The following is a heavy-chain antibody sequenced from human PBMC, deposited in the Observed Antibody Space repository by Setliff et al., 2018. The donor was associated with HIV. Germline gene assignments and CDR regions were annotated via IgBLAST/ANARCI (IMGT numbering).Heavy chain of an antibody. D-gene: IGHD3-16*01. V-gene: IGHV3-48*04. CDR3: VRGPQFTPH. CDR2: ISSSSSSI. CDR1: GFTLSHYS. J-gene: IGHJ4*02. Sequence: GGSLRLSCAASGFTLSHYSMNWVRQAPGKGLEWVSYISSSSSSIYHADSVKGRSTISRDNAKNTLYLQMNRLRADDTAVYYCVRGPQFTPHWGQGTLVTVSS.